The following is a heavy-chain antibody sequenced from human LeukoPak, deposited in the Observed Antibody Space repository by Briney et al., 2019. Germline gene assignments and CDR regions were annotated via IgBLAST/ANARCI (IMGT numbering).Heavy chain of an antibody. V-gene: IGHV4-59*08. CDR3: ARLGPAAGTSFDY. CDR1: GGSISSYY. D-gene: IGHD6-13*01. J-gene: IGHJ4*02. CDR2: ISYSGST. Sequence: SETLSLTCTVSGGSISSYYWSWIRQPPWKGLEWIEYISYSGSTNYNPSLKSRVTISVDTSKNQFSLKLSSVTAADTAVYYCARLGPAAGTSFDYWGQGTLVTVSS.